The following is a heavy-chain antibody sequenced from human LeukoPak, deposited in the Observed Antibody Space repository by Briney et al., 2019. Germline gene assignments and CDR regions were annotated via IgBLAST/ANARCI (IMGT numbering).Heavy chain of an antibody. Sequence: GGSLRLSCAASGFTFSSYWMHWVRQAPGKGLEWVSRIQSDGSRTYADSVRGRFTISRDNAKHTLYLQMNSLRVEDTAVYYCARPLYESSGYYYSWGQGTLVTISS. CDR1: GFTFSSYW. V-gene: IGHV3-74*01. CDR2: IQSDGSR. J-gene: IGHJ5*02. D-gene: IGHD3-22*01. CDR3: ARPLYESSGYYYS.